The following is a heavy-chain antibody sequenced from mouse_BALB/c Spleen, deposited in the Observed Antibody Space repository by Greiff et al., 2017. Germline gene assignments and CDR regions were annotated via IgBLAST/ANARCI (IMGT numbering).Heavy chain of an antibody. Sequence: VHVKQSGAELVKPGASVKLSCTASGFNIKDTYMHWVKQRPEQGLEWIGRIDPANGNTKYDPKFQGKATITADTSSNTAYLQLSSLTSEDTAVYYCARGYRYDLDYWGQGTSVTVSS. V-gene: IGHV14-3*02. CDR2: IDPANGNT. CDR3: ARGYRYDLDY. CDR1: GFNIKDTY. J-gene: IGHJ4*01. D-gene: IGHD2-2*01.